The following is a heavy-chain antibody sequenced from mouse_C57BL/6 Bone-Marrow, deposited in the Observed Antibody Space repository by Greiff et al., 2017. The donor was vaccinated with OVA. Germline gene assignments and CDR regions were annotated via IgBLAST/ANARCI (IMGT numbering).Heavy chain of an antibody. CDR1: GFSITSGYY. V-gene: IGHV3-6*01. D-gene: IGHD4-1*01. CDR3: AITGFDY. Sequence: EVQRVESGPGLVTPSQSLSLTCSVTGFSITSGYYWNWLRQFPGNKLEWMGYISYDGSNNYNPSLKNRISITRDTSKNQFFLKLNSVTTEDTATYYCAITGFDYWGQGTTLTVSS. J-gene: IGHJ2*01. CDR2: ISYDGSN.